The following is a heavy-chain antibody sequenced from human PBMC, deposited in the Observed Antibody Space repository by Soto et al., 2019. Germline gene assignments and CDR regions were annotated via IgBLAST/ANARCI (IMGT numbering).Heavy chain of an antibody. CDR2: IYSGGST. J-gene: IGHJ6*03. D-gene: IGHD6-6*01. V-gene: IGHV3-53*04. Sequence: GGSLRLSCAASGFTVSSNYMSWVRQAPGKGLEWVSVIYSGGSTYYEDSVKGRFTISRHNSKNTLYLQMNSLRAEDTAVYYCARLNAYSSSSYYYYYMDVWGKGTTVTVSS. CDR3: ARLNAYSSSSYYYYYMDV. CDR1: GFTVSSNY.